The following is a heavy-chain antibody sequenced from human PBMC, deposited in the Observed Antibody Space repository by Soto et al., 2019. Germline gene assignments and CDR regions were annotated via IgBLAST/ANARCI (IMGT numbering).Heavy chain of an antibody. CDR3: SGGLRVRSRTVFGDVRPLDY. CDR1: GGSFSGYY. D-gene: IGHD3-3*01. Sequence: QVQLHQWGAGLLKPSETLSLTCAVSGGSFSGYYCSWIRQSGGGLEWAGVINRSGTTNVNPSLKSRVILATETSQTHFSLKLTSVTAADTGPVYCSGGLRVRSRTVFGDVRPLDYWCQGSMVSVSS. J-gene: IGHJ4*02. V-gene: IGHV4-34*01. CDR2: INRSGTT.